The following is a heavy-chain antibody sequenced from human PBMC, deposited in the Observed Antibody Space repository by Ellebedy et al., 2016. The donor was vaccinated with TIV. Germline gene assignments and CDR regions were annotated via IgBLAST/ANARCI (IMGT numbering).Heavy chain of an antibody. V-gene: IGHV3-23*01. CDR3: RGQTASPYNWFDP. CDR1: GFTFSTYA. D-gene: IGHD3-10*01. J-gene: IGHJ5*02. CDR2: ISYSGGDT. Sequence: GGSLRLXXAASGFTFSTYAMSWVRQAPEKGLEWVSTISYSGGDTYYADSVKGRFTISRDNSKNTLYLQMNSLRAEDTAVYYCRGQTASPYNWFDPWGQGTLVTVSS.